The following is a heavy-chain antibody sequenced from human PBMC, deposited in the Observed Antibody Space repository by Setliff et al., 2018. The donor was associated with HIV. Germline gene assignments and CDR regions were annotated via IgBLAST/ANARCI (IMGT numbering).Heavy chain of an antibody. CDR3: AKGDSFVFSYVYPDY. Sequence: GGSLRLSCAASGFTFSSYAMNWVRQAPGKGLEWVSTISDSGGNTYYTDSAKGRFTISRDNSKNTLYLQMNSLRADDTAVYYCAKGDSFVFSYVYPDYWGPGTLVTVSS. CDR2: ISDSGGNT. D-gene: IGHD3-22*01. V-gene: IGHV3-23*01. CDR1: GFTFSSYA. J-gene: IGHJ4*02.